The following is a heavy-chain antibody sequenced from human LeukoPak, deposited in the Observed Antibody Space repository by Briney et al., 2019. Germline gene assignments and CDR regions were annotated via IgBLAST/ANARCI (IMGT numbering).Heavy chain of an antibody. V-gene: IGHV1-69*04. J-gene: IGHJ5*02. CDR2: IIPILGIA. CDR1: GGTFSSYA. Sequence: SVKVSCKASGGTFSSYAISWVRQAPGQGLEWMGRIIPILGIANYAQKSQGRVTITADKSTSTAYMELSSLRSEDTAVYYCARGYCSGGSCYDWFDPWGRGTLVTVSS. D-gene: IGHD2-15*01. CDR3: ARGYCSGGSCYDWFDP.